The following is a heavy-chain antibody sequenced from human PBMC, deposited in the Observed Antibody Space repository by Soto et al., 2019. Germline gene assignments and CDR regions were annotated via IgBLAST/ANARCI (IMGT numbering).Heavy chain of an antibody. CDR1: GGSISNYC. Sequence: PSETLSLTCTVSGGSISNYCWSWIRQPPGKGLEWIGYIYYSGSTNYNPSLKSRVTISVDTSKNQLSLKLSSVTAADTAVYYCARRYGYYFDYWGQGTLVTVSS. V-gene: IGHV4-59*08. D-gene: IGHD4-17*01. CDR3: ARRYGYYFDY. J-gene: IGHJ4*02. CDR2: IYYSGST.